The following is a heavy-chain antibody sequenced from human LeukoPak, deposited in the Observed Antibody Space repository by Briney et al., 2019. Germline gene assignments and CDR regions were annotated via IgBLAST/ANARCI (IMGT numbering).Heavy chain of an antibody. Sequence: MSSETLSLTCTVSGGSISSSSYCWGWIRQPPGKGLEWIGNIYCSGSTYYNPSLKSRVTISVDTSKNQFSLKLSSVTAADTTVYYCATRTVTAEYFDYWGQGTLVTVSS. CDR3: ATRTVTAEYFDY. J-gene: IGHJ4*02. CDR2: IYCSGST. D-gene: IGHD2-21*02. V-gene: IGHV4-39*01. CDR1: GGSISSSSYC.